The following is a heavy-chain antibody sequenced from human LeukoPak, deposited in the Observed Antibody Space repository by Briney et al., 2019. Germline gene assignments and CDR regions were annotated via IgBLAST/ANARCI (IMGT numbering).Heavy chain of an antibody. CDR1: GFTFSNYG. CDR3: AKDRYDTSGLFDY. Sequence: GGSLRLSCAASGFTFSNYGMAWVRQAPGKGLEWVSGISVSGGGTYYADSVKGRFTISRDNSKNTLYLQMNSLRAEDTAVYYCAKDRYDTSGLFDYWGQGTLVTVSS. J-gene: IGHJ4*02. V-gene: IGHV3-23*01. CDR2: ISVSGGGT. D-gene: IGHD3-22*01.